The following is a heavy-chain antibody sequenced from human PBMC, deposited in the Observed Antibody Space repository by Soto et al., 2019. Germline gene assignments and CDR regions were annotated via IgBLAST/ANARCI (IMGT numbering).Heavy chain of an antibody. Sequence: PGGSLRLSCTASGFTFSSYWMSWVRQAPGKGLEWVANINQDVSEKNYVDSVKGRFTISRDNPKNSLYLQMNSLRAGDTALYYCARDRGYSTFDYWGHGTLVTVS. D-gene: IGHD2-15*01. CDR2: INQDVSEK. V-gene: IGHV3-7*03. CDR3: ARDRGYSTFDY. J-gene: IGHJ4*01. CDR1: GFTFSSYW.